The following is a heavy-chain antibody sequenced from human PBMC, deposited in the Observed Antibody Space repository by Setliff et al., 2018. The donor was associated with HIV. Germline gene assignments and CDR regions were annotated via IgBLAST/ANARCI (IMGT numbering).Heavy chain of an antibody. CDR1: GASISSSSYY. CDR3: VGRFLQYLFRPENWFDP. V-gene: IGHV4-39*01. J-gene: IGHJ5*02. D-gene: IGHD3-3*01. Sequence: SETLSLTCTVSGASISSSSYYWGWIRQPPGKGLELIATTYYTGSTYYNASLKSRVAISVDTSENQFSLKLSSVTAADTAMYYCVGRFLQYLFRPENWFDPWGQGTLVTVSS. CDR2: TYYTGST.